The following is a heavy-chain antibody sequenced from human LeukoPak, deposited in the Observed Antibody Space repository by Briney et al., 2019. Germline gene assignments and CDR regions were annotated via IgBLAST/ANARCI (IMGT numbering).Heavy chain of an antibody. CDR2: INHSGST. Sequence: NSSETLSLTCAVYGGSFSGYYWSWIRQPPGKGLEWIGEINHSGSTNYNPSHKSRVTISVDTSKNQFSLKLSSVTAADTAVYYCARGQAAYYYDSSGFDYWGQGTLVTVSS. V-gene: IGHV4-34*01. CDR1: GGSFSGYY. D-gene: IGHD3-22*01. J-gene: IGHJ4*02. CDR3: ARGQAAYYYDSSGFDY.